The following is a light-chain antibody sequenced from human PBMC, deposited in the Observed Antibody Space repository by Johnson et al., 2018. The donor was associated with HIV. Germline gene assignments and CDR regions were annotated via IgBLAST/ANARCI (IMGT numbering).Light chain of an antibody. CDR2: ENN. V-gene: IGLV1-51*02. CDR1: SSNIGNNY. J-gene: IGLJ1*01. CDR3: GTWDSSLSALYV. Sequence: QSVLTQPPSVSAAPGQKVTISCSGSSSNIGNNYVSWYQQLPGTAPKLLIYENNKRPSGIPDRFSGSQSGTSATLGLTGLTTGDEADYYCGTWDSSLSALYVFGTGTKVTVL.